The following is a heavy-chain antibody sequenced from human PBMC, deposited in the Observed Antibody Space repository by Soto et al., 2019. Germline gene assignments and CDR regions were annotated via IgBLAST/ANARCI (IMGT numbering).Heavy chain of an antibody. Sequence: GGSLRLSCAASGFTFSSYAMSWVRQAPGKGLEWVSAISGSGGSTYYADSVKGRFTNSRDNSKNTLYLQMNSLRAEDTAVYYCAKIGQDRETYYYDSSGYYYDGHVDYWGQGTLVTVSS. CDR3: AKIGQDRETYYYDSSGYYYDGHVDY. V-gene: IGHV3-23*01. CDR2: ISGSGGST. J-gene: IGHJ4*02. CDR1: GFTFSSYA. D-gene: IGHD3-22*01.